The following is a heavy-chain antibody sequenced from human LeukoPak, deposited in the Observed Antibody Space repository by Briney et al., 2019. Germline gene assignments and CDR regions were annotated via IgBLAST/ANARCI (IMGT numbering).Heavy chain of an antibody. J-gene: IGHJ4*02. CDR1: GGSISSSSYY. CDR3: ASPLYGDYYYFDY. Sequence: SETLSLTCTVSGGSISSSSYYWGWIRQPPGKGLEWIGSIYYSGSTYYNPSLKSRVTISVDTSKNQFSLKLSSVTAADTAVYYCASPLYGDYYYFDYWGQGTLVTVSS. V-gene: IGHV4-39*01. CDR2: IYYSGST. D-gene: IGHD4-17*01.